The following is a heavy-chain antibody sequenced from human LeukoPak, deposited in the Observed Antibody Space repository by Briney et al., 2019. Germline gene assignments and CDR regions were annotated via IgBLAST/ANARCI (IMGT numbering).Heavy chain of an antibody. D-gene: IGHD3-9*01. CDR1: GFTVFNYW. V-gene: IGHV3-7*01. CDR3: ARANDILTGGRDDAFDI. CDR2: INLDGSQK. J-gene: IGHJ3*02. Sequence: GGSLRLSCAASGFTVFNYWMSWVRQAPGKGLEWVANINLDGSQKYYVDSLKGRFTISRDNAKNSLYLQMNSLRAEDTAVYYCARANDILTGGRDDAFDIWGQGTMVTVSS.